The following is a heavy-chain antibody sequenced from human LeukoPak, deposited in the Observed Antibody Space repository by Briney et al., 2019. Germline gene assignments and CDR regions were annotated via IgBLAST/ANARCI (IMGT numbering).Heavy chain of an antibody. CDR3: ARGGSSGRYYTSFDY. V-gene: IGHV3-30*04. CDR1: GLTFSSYA. CDR2: ISYDGSNK. J-gene: IGHJ4*02. Sequence: GGSLRLSCAASGLTFSSYAMNWVRQAPGKGLEWVAAISYDGSNKYYADSVKGRFTISRDNSKNTLYLQMNSLRAEDTAVYYCARGGSSGRYYTSFDYWGLGTLVTVSS. D-gene: IGHD1-26*01.